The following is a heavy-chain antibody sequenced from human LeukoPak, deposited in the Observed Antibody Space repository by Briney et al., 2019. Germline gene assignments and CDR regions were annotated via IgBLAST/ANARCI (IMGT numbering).Heavy chain of an antibody. CDR1: GFTFRSYG. J-gene: IGHJ4*02. CDR3: ASDGIAVDRGIGYFDY. D-gene: IGHD6-13*01. CDR2: IWYGGSNK. V-gene: IGHV3-33*01. Sequence: GKSLRLSCAASGFTFRSYGMHWVRQAPGKGLEWVAVIWYGGSNKYYADSVKGRFTISRDNSENTLYLQMNSLRAEDTALYYCASDGIAVDRGIGYFDYWGQGTLVTVSS.